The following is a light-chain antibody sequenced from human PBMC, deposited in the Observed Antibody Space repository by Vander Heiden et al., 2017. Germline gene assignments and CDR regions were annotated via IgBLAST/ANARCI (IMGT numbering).Light chain of an antibody. J-gene: IGLJ2*01. CDR3: AAWDDSLNGPV. Sequence: QSVLTPPPSASGPPGQRVTISSSGGSSNIGSYTVSWYQQLPGTAPKLLINSNNQRPSGVPDRFSGSKSGTSASLAISGLQSEDEADYYCAAWDDSLNGPVFGGGTKLTVL. V-gene: IGLV1-44*01. CDR1: SSNIGSYT. CDR2: SNN.